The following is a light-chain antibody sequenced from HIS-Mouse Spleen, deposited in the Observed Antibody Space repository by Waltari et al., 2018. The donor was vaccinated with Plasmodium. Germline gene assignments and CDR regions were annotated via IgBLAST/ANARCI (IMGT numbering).Light chain of an antibody. J-gene: IGKJ1*01. CDR1: QSVLYSSNNKNY. Sequence: DIVMTQSPDSLAVSLGERATINCKSSQSVLYSSNNKNYLAWYQQKPGQPPKLLIYWSSTRECGVTDQFSGSGSGTEFTLTISSLQAEDVTVYYCQKYYSTPWTFGQGTKVEIK. CDR3: QKYYSTPWT. V-gene: IGKV4-1*01. CDR2: WSS.